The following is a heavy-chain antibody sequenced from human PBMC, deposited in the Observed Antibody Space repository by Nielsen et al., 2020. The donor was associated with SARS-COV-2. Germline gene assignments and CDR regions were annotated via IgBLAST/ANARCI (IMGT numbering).Heavy chain of an antibody. J-gene: IGHJ6*02. CDR1: GFTFSSYE. D-gene: IGHD5-12*01. CDR3: ARDGGYSGYDPYYYYYYGMDV. Sequence: GESLKISCAASGFTFSSYEMNWVRQAPGKGLEWVSYISSSGSTIYYADSVKGRFTISRDNAKNSLYLQMNSLRAEDTAVYYCARDGGYSGYDPYYYYYYGMDVWGQGTTVTVSS. V-gene: IGHV3-48*03. CDR2: ISSSGSTI.